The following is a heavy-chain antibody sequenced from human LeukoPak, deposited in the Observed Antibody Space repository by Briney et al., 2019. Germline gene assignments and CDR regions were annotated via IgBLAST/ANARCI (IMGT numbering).Heavy chain of an antibody. D-gene: IGHD6-19*01. J-gene: IGHJ4*02. CDR1: GGSVSSTSYY. CDR2: IYYTETT. V-gene: IGHV4-39*01. CDR3: VRRIRGGSGWTSDY. Sequence: SETLSLTCTVSGGSVSSTSYYWGWVRQPPGKGLEWIGSIYYTETTYYNPSLKSRVAISVDTSKNQFSLKVSSVTAADTAVYYCVRRIRGGSGWTSDYWGQGTLVTVSS.